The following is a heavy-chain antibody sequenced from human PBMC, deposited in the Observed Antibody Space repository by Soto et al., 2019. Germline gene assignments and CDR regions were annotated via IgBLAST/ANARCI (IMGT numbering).Heavy chain of an antibody. D-gene: IGHD3-3*01. CDR1: GYSFTRYW. CDR3: SRGGYDFWSGPNEGNDAFDI. J-gene: IGHJ3*02. CDR2: IYPGDSET. Sequence: GESLKISCKGSGYSFTRYWIGWVRQMPGKGLEWMGIIYPGDSETRYSPSCQGQVTISADKSISTAYLQWSSLKASDTAMYYCSRGGYDFWSGPNEGNDAFDIWGQGTMVTVSS. V-gene: IGHV5-51*01.